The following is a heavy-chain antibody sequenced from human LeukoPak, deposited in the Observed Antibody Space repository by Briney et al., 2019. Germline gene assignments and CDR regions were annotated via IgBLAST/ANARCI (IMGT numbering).Heavy chain of an antibody. J-gene: IGHJ6*02. D-gene: IGHD4-11*01. CDR1: GGSISGHY. V-gene: IGHV4-59*11. CDR3: ARGATTVTTKHYYGMDV. CDR2: IRYSGST. Sequence: PSETLSLTCTVSGGSISGHYWSWIRQPPGKGLEWIGYIRYSGSTYYNPSLKSRVTISVDTSKNQFSLKLSSVTAADTAVYYCARGATTVTTKHYYGMDVWGQGTTVTVSS.